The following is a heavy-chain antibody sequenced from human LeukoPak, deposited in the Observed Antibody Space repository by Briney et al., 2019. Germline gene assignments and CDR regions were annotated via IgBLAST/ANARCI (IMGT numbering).Heavy chain of an antibody. D-gene: IGHD3-16*01. V-gene: IGHV3-30-3*01. CDR2: ISYDGSNT. CDR1: GFTFSSFS. J-gene: IGHJ4*02. CDR3: ARDVSSSSLIIDY. Sequence: GGSLRLSCAASGFTFSSFSMHWVRQAPGKGLEWVAIISYDGSNTYYADSVKGRFTISRDNSKNTLYLQMNSLRAEDTAVYYCARDVSSSSLIIDYWGQGTLVTVSS.